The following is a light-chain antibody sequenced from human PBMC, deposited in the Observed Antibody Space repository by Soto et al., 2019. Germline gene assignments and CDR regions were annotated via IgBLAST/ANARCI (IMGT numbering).Light chain of an antibody. V-gene: IGKV4-1*01. CDR1: QSVLYSSNNKNY. CDR2: WAS. CDR3: QQYYTTPTIT. Sequence: DIVMTQSPDSLAVSLGERATINCKSSQSVLYSSNNKNYLSWYQQKAGQPPKLLIYWASTRESGVPDRFSGSGSGTDFTLTISSLQTEDGAVYYCQQYYTTPTITFGQGTRLEIK. J-gene: IGKJ5*01.